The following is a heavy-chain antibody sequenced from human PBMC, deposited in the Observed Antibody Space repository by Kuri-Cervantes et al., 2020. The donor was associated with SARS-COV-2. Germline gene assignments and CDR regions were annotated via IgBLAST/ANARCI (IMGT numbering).Heavy chain of an antibody. D-gene: IGHD3-3*01. CDR2: ISYDGSNK. V-gene: IGHV3-30*03. CDR3: ARVSSRSTIFGVVIIPGGMDV. J-gene: IGHJ6*02. Sequence: GGSLRLSCAASGFTFSSYSMNWVRQAPGKGLEWVAVISYDGSNKYYADSVKGRFTISRDNSKNTLYLQMNSLRAEDTAVYYCARVSSRSTIFGVVIIPGGMDVWGQGTTVTVSS. CDR1: GFTFSSYS.